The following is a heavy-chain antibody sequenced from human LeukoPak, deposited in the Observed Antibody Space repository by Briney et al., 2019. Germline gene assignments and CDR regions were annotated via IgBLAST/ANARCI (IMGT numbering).Heavy chain of an antibody. CDR1: GYTFTSYY. Sequence: ASVKVSCKASGYTFTSYYLHWVRQAPGQGLEWMGIINPSGGSTTYAQRFQGRVTMTRDTSTSTVFMELRSLKSEDTAVYYCARGYRSYSSSSHSDYWGQGTLVTVSS. CDR2: INPSGGST. D-gene: IGHD6-6*01. CDR3: ARGYRSYSSSSHSDY. J-gene: IGHJ4*02. V-gene: IGHV1-46*01.